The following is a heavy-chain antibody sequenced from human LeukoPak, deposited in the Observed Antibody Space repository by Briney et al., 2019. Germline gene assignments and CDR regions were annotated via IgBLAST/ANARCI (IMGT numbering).Heavy chain of an antibody. J-gene: IGHJ4*02. D-gene: IGHD5-12*01. Sequence: GSLRLSCAASGFTVSNNFMTWVRQAPGKGLEWVSIIYSGGSTYYADSVKGRFTISRDSSMNTLYLQMNSLRAEDTAVYYCARVYGPGGYDDWGQGTQVTVSS. V-gene: IGHV3-53*01. CDR1: GFTVSNNF. CDR2: IYSGGST. CDR3: ARVYGPGGYDD.